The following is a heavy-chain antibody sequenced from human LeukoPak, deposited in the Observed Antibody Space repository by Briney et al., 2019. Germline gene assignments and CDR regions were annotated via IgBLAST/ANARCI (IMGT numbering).Heavy chain of an antibody. CDR1: GFTFSTYG. CDR3: AKHSSSWHYFDY. J-gene: IGHJ4*02. Sequence: PGGCLRLSCAASGFTFSTYGMSWVRQAPGKGLEWVSAISGSGGGTYFADSVKGRFTISRDNSKNTLFLQMDSLRADDTAVYYCAKHSSSWHYFDYWGQGTLVTVSS. V-gene: IGHV3-23*01. D-gene: IGHD6-13*01. CDR2: ISGSGGGT.